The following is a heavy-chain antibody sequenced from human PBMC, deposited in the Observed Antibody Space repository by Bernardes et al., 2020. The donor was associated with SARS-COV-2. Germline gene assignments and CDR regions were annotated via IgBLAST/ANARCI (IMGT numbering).Heavy chain of an antibody. CDR1: GGSISSYY. CDR2: IYYSGST. J-gene: IGHJ5*02. CDR3: ARDGKPPKANWGSMWFDP. V-gene: IGHV4-59*01. Sequence: SETLSLTCTVSGGSISSYYWSWIRQPPGKGLEWIGYIYYSGSTNYNPSLKSRVTISVDTSKNQFSLKLSSVTAADTAVYYCARDGKPPKANWGSMWFDPWGQGTLVTVSS. D-gene: IGHD7-27*01.